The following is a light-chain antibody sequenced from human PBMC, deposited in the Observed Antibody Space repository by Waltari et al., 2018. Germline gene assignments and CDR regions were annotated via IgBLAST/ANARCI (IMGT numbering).Light chain of an antibody. V-gene: IGKV1-5*03. CDR2: KAS. J-gene: IGKJ1*01. Sequence: DIQMTQSPSTLSASVVDRVTITCRASQSVSVWLAWYQQKPGKAPKLLIYKASNLESGVPSRFSGSGAGTEFTLTINSLQPDDFATYYCQQYNSYSTFGQGTKVEIK. CDR3: QQYNSYST. CDR1: QSVSVW.